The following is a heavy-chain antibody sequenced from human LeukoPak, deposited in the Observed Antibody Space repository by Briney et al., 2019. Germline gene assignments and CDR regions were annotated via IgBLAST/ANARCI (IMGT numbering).Heavy chain of an antibody. CDR3: ARGEQLGPDY. D-gene: IGHD1/OR15-1a*01. J-gene: IGHJ4*02. CDR1: GGPITGYY. CDR2: IHHTGST. V-gene: IGHV4-59*01. Sequence: SETLTLTCTVSGGPITGYYWTWIRQPPGNGLEWIGYIHHTGSTNYNPSLRSRVTISVDTSQNQLSLKLTSVTAADTAVYYCARGEQLGPDYWGQGTLVTVSS.